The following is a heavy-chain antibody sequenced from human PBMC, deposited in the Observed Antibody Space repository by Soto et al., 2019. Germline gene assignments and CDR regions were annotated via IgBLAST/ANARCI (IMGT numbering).Heavy chain of an antibody. D-gene: IGHD2-8*01. Sequence: QVLLVESGGGLVKPGGSLRLSCAASGFTFSDSYMSWIRQAPGKGLEWVSYISSSRTSSNYADSMKGRFTISRDNAKNSLYLQMNRLRAEDTALYYCARDNGGTFDYWGQGTLVTVSS. CDR1: GFTFSDSY. CDR2: ISSSRTSS. CDR3: ARDNGGTFDY. V-gene: IGHV3-11*05. J-gene: IGHJ4*02.